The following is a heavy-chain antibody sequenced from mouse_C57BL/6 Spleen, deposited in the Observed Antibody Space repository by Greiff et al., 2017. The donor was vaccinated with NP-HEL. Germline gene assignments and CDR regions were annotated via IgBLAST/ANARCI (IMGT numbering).Heavy chain of an antibody. D-gene: IGHD1-1*01. CDR3: ARGGITTVVVPLDY. Sequence: QVQLQQPGAELVKPGASVKMSCKASGYTFTSYWITWVKQRPGQGLEWIGDIYPGSGSTNYNEKFKSKATLTVDTSSSTAYMPLSSLTSEDSAVYYCARGGITTVVVPLDYWGQGTTLTVSS. V-gene: IGHV1-55*01. CDR2: IYPGSGST. CDR1: GYTFTSYW. J-gene: IGHJ2*01.